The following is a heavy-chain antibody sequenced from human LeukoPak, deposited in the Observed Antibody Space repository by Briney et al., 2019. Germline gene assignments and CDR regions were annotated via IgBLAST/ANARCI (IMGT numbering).Heavy chain of an antibody. Sequence: MSSETLSLTCAVYGGSFSGYYWSWIRQPPGKGLEWIGEINHSGSTNYNPSLKSRVTISVDTSKNQFSLKLSSVTAADTAVYYCARGILTGYHFYYYHHMDIWGKGTTVTVS. CDR3: ARGILTGYHFYYYHHMDI. CDR1: GGSFSGYY. J-gene: IGHJ6*03. CDR2: INHSGST. D-gene: IGHD3-9*01. V-gene: IGHV4-34*01.